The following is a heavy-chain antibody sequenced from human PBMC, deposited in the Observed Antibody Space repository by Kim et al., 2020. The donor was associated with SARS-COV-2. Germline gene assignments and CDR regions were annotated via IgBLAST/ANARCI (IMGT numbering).Heavy chain of an antibody. Sequence: SVKVSCKASGGTFSSYAISWVRQAPGQGLEWMGGIIPIFGTANCAQKFQGRVTITADESTSTAYMELSSLRSEDTAVYYCARDLVGEWELLYFDYWGQGTLVTVSS. CDR1: GGTFSSYA. CDR3: ARDLVGEWELLYFDY. V-gene: IGHV1-69*13. J-gene: IGHJ4*02. CDR2: IIPIFGTA. D-gene: IGHD1-26*01.